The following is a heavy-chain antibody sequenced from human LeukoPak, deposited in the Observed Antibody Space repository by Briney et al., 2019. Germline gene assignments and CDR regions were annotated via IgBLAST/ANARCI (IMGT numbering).Heavy chain of an antibody. CDR1: GGSIGSSSYY. CDR3: ARRGGSYPTPSYFDY. CDR2: IYYSGST. J-gene: IGHJ4*02. D-gene: IGHD1-26*01. Sequence: SETLSLTCTVSGGSIGSSSYYWGWIRQPPGKGLEWIGSIYYSGSTYYNPSLKSRVTISVDTSKNQFSLKLSSVTSADTAVYYCARRGGSYPTPSYFDYWGQGTLVTVSS. V-gene: IGHV4-39*01.